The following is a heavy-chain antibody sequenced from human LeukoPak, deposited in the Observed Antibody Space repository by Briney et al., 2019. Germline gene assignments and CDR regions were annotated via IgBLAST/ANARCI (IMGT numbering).Heavy chain of an antibody. J-gene: IGHJ4*02. Sequence: GASVTVSCKASGYTFTSYGIGWVRQAPGQGLEWMGWTSAYNRSTNSAQKLQGRVTMTTDTSTSTAYMELRSLRSDDTAVYYCARDSRIAPVLAAAGTREDYWGQGTLVTVSS. CDR3: ARDSRIAPVLAAAGTREDY. CDR2: TSAYNRST. V-gene: IGHV1-18*01. CDR1: GYTFTSYG. D-gene: IGHD6-13*01.